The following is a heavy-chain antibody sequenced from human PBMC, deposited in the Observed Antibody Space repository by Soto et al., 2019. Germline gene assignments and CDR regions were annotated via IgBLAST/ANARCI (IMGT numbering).Heavy chain of an antibody. V-gene: IGHV1-46*01. J-gene: IGHJ6*02. Sequence: QVDLVQSGAEVKKPGASVTISCKASGSAITRYYIHWVRQAPGRGLEWMGIINPGGGSASYAQKFQDRVTIDKDTSTGTVYMDLRSLRTEDTAVYYCASDTSGWSLNGLDDWGQGTTVNVSS. CDR2: INPGGGSA. CDR3: ASDTSGWSLNGLDD. CDR1: GSAITRYY. D-gene: IGHD6-19*01.